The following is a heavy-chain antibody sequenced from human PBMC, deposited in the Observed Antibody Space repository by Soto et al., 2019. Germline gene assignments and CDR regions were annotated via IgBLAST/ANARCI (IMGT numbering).Heavy chain of an antibody. D-gene: IGHD6-19*01. CDR1: GDSISNSRFY. Sequence: SETLSLTCSVSGDSISNSRFYWAWIRQPPGEGLEWIGSIYHTGNAYYNPSLKSRVTISVDTSKNQFSLKLTSVTAADAALYYCAKDRDGYSGGWYLDHRRTPNDFWGQGTLVTVSS. V-gene: IGHV4-39*02. J-gene: IGHJ4*02. CDR3: AKDRDGYSGGWYLDHRRTPNDF. CDR2: IYHTGNA.